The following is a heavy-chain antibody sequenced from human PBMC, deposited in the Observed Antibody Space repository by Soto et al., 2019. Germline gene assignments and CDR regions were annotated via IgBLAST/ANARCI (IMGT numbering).Heavy chain of an antibody. J-gene: IGHJ5*02. CDR3: ARTSEERWFDP. Sequence: SETLSLTCTVSGGSISSYYWSWIRQPPGKGLEWIGYIYYSGSTNYNPSLKSRVTISVGTSKNQFSLKLSSVTAADTAVYYCARTSEERWFDPWGQGTLVTVSS. CDR1: GGSISSYY. V-gene: IGHV4-59*08. CDR2: IYYSGST.